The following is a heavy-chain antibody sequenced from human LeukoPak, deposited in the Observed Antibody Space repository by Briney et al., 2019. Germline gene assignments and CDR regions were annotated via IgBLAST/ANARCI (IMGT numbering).Heavy chain of an antibody. Sequence: GGSLGLSCAASGFTFSSYGMHWVRQAPGKGLEWVAVISYDGSNKYYADSVKGRFTISRDNSKNTLYLQMNSLRAEDTAVYYCAKDRSSSWYAGLDPWGQGTLVTVSS. V-gene: IGHV3-30*18. CDR1: GFTFSSYG. J-gene: IGHJ5*02. CDR2: ISYDGSNK. D-gene: IGHD6-13*01. CDR3: AKDRSSSWYAGLDP.